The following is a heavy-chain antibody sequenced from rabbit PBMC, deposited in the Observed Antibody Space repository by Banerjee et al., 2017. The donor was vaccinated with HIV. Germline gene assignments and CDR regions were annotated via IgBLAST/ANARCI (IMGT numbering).Heavy chain of an antibody. CDR2: IGTGSGNT. Sequence: QSLEESGGDLVKPEGSLTLTCKASGFSFSNKYVMCWVRQAPGKGLEWIGCIGTGSGNTYYATWAKGRFTISKTSNTVTLQMTSLTAADTATYFCARDLAGVIGWNFNLWGPGTLVTVS. J-gene: IGHJ4*01. CDR1: GFSFSNKYV. CDR3: ARDLAGVIGWNFNL. D-gene: IGHD4-1*01. V-gene: IGHV1S40*01.